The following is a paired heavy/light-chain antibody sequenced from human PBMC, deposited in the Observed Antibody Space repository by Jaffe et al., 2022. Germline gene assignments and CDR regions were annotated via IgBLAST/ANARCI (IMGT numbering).Light chain of an antibody. CDR2: SNN. V-gene: IGLV1-44*01. CDR3: ASWDDSLNGYV. Sequence: QSVLTQPPSASGTPGQRVTISCSGSSSNIGSNTVNWYQQFPGTAPKLLIYSNNQRPSGVPDRFSGSKSGTSASLAISGLQSEDEADYYCASWDDSLNGYVFGSGTKVTVL. CDR1: SSNIGSNT. J-gene: IGLJ1*01.
Heavy chain of an antibody. CDR2: IYYSGRT. Sequence: QVQLQESGPGLVKPSETLSLTCTVSGGSISTHYWNWIRQPPGKGLEWIGYIYYSGRTNYNSSLRSRVTMFLDMSKNQFSLKLTSVTAADTAVYYCARDVRGADNFDLWGQGTLVTVSS. CDR1: GGSISTHY. CDR3: ARDVRGADNFDL. V-gene: IGHV4-59*11. J-gene: IGHJ4*02. D-gene: IGHD3-16*01.